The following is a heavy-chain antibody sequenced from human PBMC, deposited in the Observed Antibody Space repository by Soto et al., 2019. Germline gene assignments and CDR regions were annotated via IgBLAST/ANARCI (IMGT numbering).Heavy chain of an antibody. V-gene: IGHV2-5*02. CDR3: AHRVGLQGNWTGGYFDF. J-gene: IGHJ4*02. CDR2: IYWDDDK. D-gene: IGHD1-1*01. Sequence: QVTLEESGPTRVKPTQTLTLTCTFSGFSLATSGVGVGWVRQPPGKALERLALIYWDDDKRYSPSLRSRLTVTTDTSRNQVVLTMTNMDPVDTATYYCAHRVGLQGNWTGGYFDFWGQGALVTVSS. CDR1: GFSLATSGVG.